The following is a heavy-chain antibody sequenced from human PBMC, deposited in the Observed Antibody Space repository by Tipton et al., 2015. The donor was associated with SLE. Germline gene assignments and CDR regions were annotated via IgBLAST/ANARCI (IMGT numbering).Heavy chain of an antibody. CDR2: ISTTSRMI. V-gene: IGHV3-48*02. Sequence: GSLRLSCTASGFTFGHYSMHWVRQAPGKGLEWLSFISTTSRMIYYADSVEGRFTTSRDNAANALYLQMDSLTDEDTAVYYCARDDMIWSSGGMDVWGQGTTVAVS. D-gene: IGHD3/OR15-3a*01. CDR1: GFTFGHYS. CDR3: ARDDMIWSSGGMDV. J-gene: IGHJ6*02.